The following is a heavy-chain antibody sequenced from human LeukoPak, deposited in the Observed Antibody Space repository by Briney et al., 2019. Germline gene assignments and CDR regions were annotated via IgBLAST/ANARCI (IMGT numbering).Heavy chain of an antibody. D-gene: IGHD2-21*02. V-gene: IGHV1-24*01. CDR2: IDPEHGET. J-gene: IGHJ4*02. Sequence: ASVQVSCKVSGYTLTELSMHWVRQAPGKGLEWMGVIDPEHGETIYAQKFQGRVTMTEDTSTDTAYMELSSLRSEGTAVYYCATDLAYCGGDCYSYWGQGTLVTVSS. CDR1: GYTLTELS. CDR3: ATDLAYCGGDCYSY.